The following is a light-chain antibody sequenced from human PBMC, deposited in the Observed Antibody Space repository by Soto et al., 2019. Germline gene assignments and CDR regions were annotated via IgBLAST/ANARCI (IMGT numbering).Light chain of an antibody. CDR2: GAS. CDR3: QQRSNWPPTT. Sequence: EIVLTLSPRTVSLSPGERATLTCRAIQSVIDNYLAWYQQQPGQAPRLLIHGASWRATAIPDRFSGSGSGTDFTLTISSLEPGDFAVYYCQQRSNWPPTTFGQGTRLEIK. V-gene: IGKV3D-20*02. CDR1: QSVIDNY. J-gene: IGKJ5*01.